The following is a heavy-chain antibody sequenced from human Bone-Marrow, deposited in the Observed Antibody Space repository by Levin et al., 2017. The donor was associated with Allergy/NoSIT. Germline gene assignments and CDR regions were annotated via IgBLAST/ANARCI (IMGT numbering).Heavy chain of an antibody. CDR3: ARLWASGGSRGTADH. J-gene: IGHJ4*02. Sequence: RSSETLSLTCAVSGGSISSYYWGWIRQPPGEALEWIGYIHYSGNTNYNPSLKSRVSISADTSENQFSLRLKSVTAADTAVYFCARLWASGGSRGTADHWGQGTLVTVSS. CDR2: IHYSGNT. V-gene: IGHV4-59*01. CDR1: GGSISSYY. D-gene: IGHD2-15*01.